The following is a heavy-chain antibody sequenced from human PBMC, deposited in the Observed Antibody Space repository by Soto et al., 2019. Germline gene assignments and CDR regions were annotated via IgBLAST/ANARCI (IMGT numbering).Heavy chain of an antibody. CDR1: GFTFNNYG. CDR3: AKDGDMAAAAYYFDY. V-gene: IGHV3-30*18. J-gene: IGHJ4*02. Sequence: QVQLVESGGGVVQPGRSLRLSCAASGFTFNNYGMHWVRQAPGKGLEWVAALSYDGGNKYYSDSVKGRFTISRDNFKNTLYLQLNSLRPEDTAVYYCAKDGDMAAAAYYFDYWGQGTLVTVSS. CDR2: LSYDGGNK. D-gene: IGHD6-13*01.